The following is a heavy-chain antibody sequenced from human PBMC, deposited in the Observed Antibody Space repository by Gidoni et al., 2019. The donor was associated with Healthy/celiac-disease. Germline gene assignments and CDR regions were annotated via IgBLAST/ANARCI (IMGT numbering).Heavy chain of an antibody. CDR1: GGTFSSYA. CDR2: IIPILGIA. Sequence: QVQLVQSGAEVKRPGSSVKVSCKASGGTFSSYAISWVRQDPGQGLEWMGRIIPILGIANYAQKFQGRVTITADKATITAYMGLSSLRSEDTAVYYCARDSAAVTNWYFDLWGRGTLVTVSS. J-gene: IGHJ2*01. CDR3: ARDSAAVTNWYFDL. V-gene: IGHV1-69*04. D-gene: IGHD2-15*01.